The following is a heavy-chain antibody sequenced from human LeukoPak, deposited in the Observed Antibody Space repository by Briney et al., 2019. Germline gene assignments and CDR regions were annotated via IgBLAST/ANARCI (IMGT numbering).Heavy chain of an antibody. V-gene: IGHV4-34*01. CDR2: INHSGST. Sequence: SETLSLTCAVYGGSFSGYYWSWIRQPPGKGLEWIGEINHSGSTNYNPSLKSRVTISVDTSKNQFSLKLSSVTAADTAVYYCARDPYGSGSYYFYYFDYWGQGTLVTVSS. J-gene: IGHJ4*02. CDR1: GGSFSGYY. D-gene: IGHD3-10*01. CDR3: ARDPYGSGSYYFYYFDY.